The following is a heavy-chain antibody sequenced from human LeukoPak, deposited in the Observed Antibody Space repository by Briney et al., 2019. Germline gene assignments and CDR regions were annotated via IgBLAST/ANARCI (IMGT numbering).Heavy chain of an antibody. Sequence: SETLSLTCTVSGGSISSYYWSWIRQPPGKGLEWIGYIYYSGSTNYNPSLKSRVTISVDTSKNQFSLKLSSVTAADTAVYYCARDGDGYNEVDSDYWGQGTLVTVSS. V-gene: IGHV4-59*01. D-gene: IGHD5-24*01. CDR1: GGSISSYY. CDR3: ARDGDGYNEVDSDY. J-gene: IGHJ4*02. CDR2: IYYSGST.